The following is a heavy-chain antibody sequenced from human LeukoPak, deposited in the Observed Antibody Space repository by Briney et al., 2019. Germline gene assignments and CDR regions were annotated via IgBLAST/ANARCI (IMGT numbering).Heavy chain of an antibody. J-gene: IGHJ3*02. Sequence: SETLCLTCTVSGGSISSSSYHWGWIRQPPGKGLEWIGTIYYGGSTYYNPSLKSRVTISVDTSKKQFSLKLTSVTAADAAVYYCARLGDYYDSSGYFDAFDIWGQGTMVTVFS. CDR1: GGSISSSSYH. D-gene: IGHD3-22*01. CDR3: ARLGDYYDSSGYFDAFDI. CDR2: IYYGGST. V-gene: IGHV4-39*01.